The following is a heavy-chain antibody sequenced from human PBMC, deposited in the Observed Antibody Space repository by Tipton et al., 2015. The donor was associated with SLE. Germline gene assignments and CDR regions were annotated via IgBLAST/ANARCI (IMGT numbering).Heavy chain of an antibody. V-gene: IGHV3-30*04. Sequence: SLRLSCAASGFTFSSYAMHWVRQAPGKGLEWVAVISYDGSNKYYADSVKGRFTTSRDNSKYTLYLQMNSLRAEDTAVYYCARDSYDYIWGSFDYWGRGTLVTVSS. CDR1: GFTFSSYA. J-gene: IGHJ4*02. CDR2: ISYDGSNK. CDR3: ARDSYDYIWGSFDY. D-gene: IGHD3-16*01.